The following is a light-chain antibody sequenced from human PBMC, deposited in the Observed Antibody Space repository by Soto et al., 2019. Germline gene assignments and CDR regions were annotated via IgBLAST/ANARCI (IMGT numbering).Light chain of an antibody. CDR3: QHYQSGHPIT. Sequence: IVLTQSPCTVSLSPADRATLSCRASQSVDSKYLAWYQQKPDQAPRILFCAASSRATGIPDRFTGSGSETSFALTISRLDTEDFALYYCQHYQSGHPITVGQGTRLEIK. J-gene: IGKJ5*01. V-gene: IGKV3-20*01. CDR2: AAS. CDR1: QSVDSKY.